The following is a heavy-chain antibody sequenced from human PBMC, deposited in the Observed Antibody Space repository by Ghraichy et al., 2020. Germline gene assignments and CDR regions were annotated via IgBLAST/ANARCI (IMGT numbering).Heavy chain of an antibody. Sequence: LSLTCAASGFTFTKYYMTWVRQAPGKGLEWVANIKQDGSDKFYLDSVRGRFTISRDNAKNSVYLQMSNLRAEDTAVYYCAAENDFGARGSAFDIWGHGTMVTVSS. CDR2: IKQDGSDK. V-gene: IGHV3-7*03. J-gene: IGHJ3*02. D-gene: IGHD4-17*01. CDR3: AAENDFGARGSAFDI. CDR1: GFTFTKYY.